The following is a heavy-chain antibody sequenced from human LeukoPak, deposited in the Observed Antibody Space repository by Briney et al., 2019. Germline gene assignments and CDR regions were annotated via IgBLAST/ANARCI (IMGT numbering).Heavy chain of an antibody. Sequence: SETLSLTCTVSGYSISSGYYWGWIRQPPGKGLEWIGSIYHSGSTYYNPSLKSRVTISVDTSKNQFSLKLSSVTAADTAVYYCARRVVRGVIKYWGQGTLVTVSS. J-gene: IGHJ4*02. V-gene: IGHV4-38-2*02. D-gene: IGHD3-10*02. CDR3: ARRVVRGVIKY. CDR1: GYSISSGYY. CDR2: IYHSGST.